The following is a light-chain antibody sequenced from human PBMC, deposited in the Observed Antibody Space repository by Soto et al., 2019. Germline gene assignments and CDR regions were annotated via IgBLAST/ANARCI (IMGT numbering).Light chain of an antibody. J-gene: IGLJ1*01. CDR1: SNDVGGYNY. CDR2: EVS. Sequence: SALPQPASVSGSPGKSITISCTGSSNDVGGYNYVSWYQQHPGQAPKLIIYEVSDRPSGVSPRFSGSKSGNTASLTISGLQVEDEADYFCTSYTSTIPYVFGSGTKLTVL. V-gene: IGLV2-14*01. CDR3: TSYTSTIPYV.